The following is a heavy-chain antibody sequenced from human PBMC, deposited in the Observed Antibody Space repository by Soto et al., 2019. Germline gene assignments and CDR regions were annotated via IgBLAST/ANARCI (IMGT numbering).Heavy chain of an antibody. Sequence: QVQLVQSGAEVKKPGSSVQVSCTASGGTFSSYAISWVRQAPGQGREWMGGIIPIFGTANYAQTSQARVTSTADESTSTAYMELSSLRSEVTAVYYGADHHPTHGYCGMDVWGQGTTVTVSS. CDR3: ADHHPTHGYCGMDV. J-gene: IGHJ6*02. V-gene: IGHV1-69*12. CDR1: GGTFSSYA. CDR2: IIPIFGTA.